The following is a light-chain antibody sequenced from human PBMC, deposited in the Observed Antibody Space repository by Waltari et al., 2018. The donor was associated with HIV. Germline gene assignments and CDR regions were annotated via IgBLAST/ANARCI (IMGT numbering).Light chain of an antibody. CDR1: PSVLYSSNNKNY. CDR2: WAS. J-gene: IGKJ4*01. Sequence: IVMTQSPDSLAVSVGARAPLNRKSSPSVLYSSNNKNYLAWYQQKPGQPPKLLIYWASTRESGVPDRFSGSGSGTDFTLTINSLQAEDVAVYYCQQYYSTPLTFGGGTKVEIK. CDR3: QQYYSTPLT. V-gene: IGKV4-1*01.